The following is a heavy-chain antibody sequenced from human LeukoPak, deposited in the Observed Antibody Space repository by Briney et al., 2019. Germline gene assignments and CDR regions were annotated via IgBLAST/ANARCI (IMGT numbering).Heavy chain of an antibody. CDR1: GGTFSSYA. Sequence: SVKVSCKASGGTFSSYAISWVRQAPGQGLEWMGRIIPILGIANYAQKFQGRVTITADKSTSTAYMELSSLRSEDTAVYYCARDGYCSSRHYFDYWGQGTLVTVSS. D-gene: IGHD2-2*01. CDR3: ARDGYCSSRHYFDY. CDR2: IIPILGIA. V-gene: IGHV1-69*04. J-gene: IGHJ4*02.